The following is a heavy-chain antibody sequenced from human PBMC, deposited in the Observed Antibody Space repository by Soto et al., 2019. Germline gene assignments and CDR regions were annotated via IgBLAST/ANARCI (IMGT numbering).Heavy chain of an antibody. CDR1: GYSFTSYW. CDR2: IYPGDSDT. D-gene: IGHD2-15*01. V-gene: IGHV5-51*01. J-gene: IGHJ6*02. Sequence: GESLKISCKGSGYSFTSYWIGWVRQMPGKGLEWMGIIYPGDSDTRYSPSFQGQVTISADKSISTAYLQWSSLKASDTAMYFCASRCSGGSCYPRSGMDVWGQGTTVTVSS. CDR3: ASRCSGGSCYPRSGMDV.